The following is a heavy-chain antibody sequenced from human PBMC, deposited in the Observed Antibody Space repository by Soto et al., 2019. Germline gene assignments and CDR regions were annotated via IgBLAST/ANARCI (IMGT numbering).Heavy chain of an antibody. CDR2: IKQDGSEK. V-gene: IGHV3-7*03. CDR1: GFTFSSSW. D-gene: IGHD2-21*02. J-gene: IGHJ4*02. Sequence: PGGSLRLSCAASGFTFSSSWMSWVRQAPGKGLEWVANIKQDGSEKYYVDSVKGRFTISRDNAKNSLYLQMNSLRAEDTAVYYCAREPVVVTADRYYFDYWGQGT. CDR3: AREPVVVTADRYYFDY.